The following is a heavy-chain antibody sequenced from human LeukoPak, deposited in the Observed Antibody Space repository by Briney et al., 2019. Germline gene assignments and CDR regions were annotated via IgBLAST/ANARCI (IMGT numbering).Heavy chain of an antibody. CDR3: ARGGTERNGMDV. J-gene: IGHJ6*04. CDR1: GGSISSYY. V-gene: IGHV4-59*01. CDR2: IYYSGST. D-gene: IGHD1-26*01. Sequence: SETLSLTCTVSGGSISSYYWSWIRQPPGKGLEWIGYIYYSGSTNYNPSLKSRVTISVDTSRNQFSLKLSSVTAADTAVYYCARGGTERNGMDVGGKGTTVTVSS.